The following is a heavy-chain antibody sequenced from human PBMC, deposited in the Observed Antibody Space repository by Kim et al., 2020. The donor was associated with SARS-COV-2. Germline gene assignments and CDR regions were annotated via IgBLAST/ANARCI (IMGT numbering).Heavy chain of an antibody. Sequence: NYSPSFQGHVTISADKSISTAYLQWSSLKASDTAMYYCAGQTTGDNYYDPWGQGTLVTVSS. V-gene: IGHV5-10-1*01. CDR3: AGQTTGDNYYDP. J-gene: IGHJ5*02. D-gene: IGHD3-22*01.